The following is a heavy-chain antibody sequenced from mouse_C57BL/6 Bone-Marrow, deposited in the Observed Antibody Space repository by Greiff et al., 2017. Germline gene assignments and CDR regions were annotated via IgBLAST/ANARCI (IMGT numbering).Heavy chain of an antibody. CDR2: IYPGSGST. J-gene: IGHJ1*03. V-gene: IGHV1-55*01. D-gene: IGHD2-5*01. CDR1: GYTFPRYW. CDR3: ENPDYSNYGDFDV. Sequence: QVQLQQPGAELVKPGASVTMSCKASGYTFPRYWITWVKQRPGQGLEWLGDIYPGSGSTKYNEKFKSKAALTVDPSSRTAYLQLSILTSEDAEDYDCENPDYSNYGDFDVWCTGTTVTVSS.